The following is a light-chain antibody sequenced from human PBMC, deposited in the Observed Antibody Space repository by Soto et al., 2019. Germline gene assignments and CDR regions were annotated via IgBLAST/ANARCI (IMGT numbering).Light chain of an antibody. Sequence: EMVMTQSPATLSVSPGERATLSCRASQNVSSNLAWYQQKPGQAPRLLIYDASTRATGIPARFSGSGSGTEFTLTISSLQSEDFAVYYCQQYNTWPWTFGQGTKVEIK. J-gene: IGKJ1*01. V-gene: IGKV3-15*01. CDR2: DAS. CDR3: QQYNTWPWT. CDR1: QNVSSN.